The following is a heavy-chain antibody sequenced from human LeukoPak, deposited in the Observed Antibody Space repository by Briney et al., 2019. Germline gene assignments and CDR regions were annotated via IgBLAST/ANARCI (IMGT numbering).Heavy chain of an antibody. Sequence: PGGSLTLSCAASGFTFSSYWMSWVRQAPGKGLEWVANIKQDGSEKYYVDSVKGRFTISRDNAKNSLYLQMNSLRAEDTAVYYCARDYHYYDSSGMPFDYWGQGTLVTVSS. CDR3: ARDYHYYDSSGMPFDY. CDR2: IKQDGSEK. V-gene: IGHV3-7*01. D-gene: IGHD3-22*01. J-gene: IGHJ4*02. CDR1: GFTFSSYW.